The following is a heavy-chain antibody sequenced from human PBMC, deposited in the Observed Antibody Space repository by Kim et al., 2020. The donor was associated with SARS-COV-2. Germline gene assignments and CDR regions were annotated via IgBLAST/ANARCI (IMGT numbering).Heavy chain of an antibody. V-gene: IGHV4-59*13. J-gene: IGHJ4*02. D-gene: IGHD3-9*01. CDR2: IYYSGST. CDR3: ASGGILTGTIDY. CDR1: GGSISSYY. Sequence: SETLSLTCTVSGGSISSYYWSWIRQPPGKGLEWIGYIYYSGSTNYNPSLKSRVTISVDTSKNQFSLKLSSVTAADTAVYYCASGGILTGTIDYWGQGTLVTVSS.